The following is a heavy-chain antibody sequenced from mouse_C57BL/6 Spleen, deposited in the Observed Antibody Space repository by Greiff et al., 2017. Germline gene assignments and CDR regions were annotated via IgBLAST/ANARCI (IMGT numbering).Heavy chain of an antibody. J-gene: IGHJ2*01. CDR3: ARRTTVADY. D-gene: IGHD1-1*01. CDR1: GYTFTSYW. Sequence: QVQLQQPGAELVRPGSSVKLSCKASGYTFTSYWMDWVKQRPGQGLEWIGYICPSDGETHYTQTVKDEATLTVDKSSSTAYMQLSSLTSEDSAVYYCARRTTVADYWGQGTTLTVSS. CDR2: ICPSDGET. V-gene: IGHV1-61*01.